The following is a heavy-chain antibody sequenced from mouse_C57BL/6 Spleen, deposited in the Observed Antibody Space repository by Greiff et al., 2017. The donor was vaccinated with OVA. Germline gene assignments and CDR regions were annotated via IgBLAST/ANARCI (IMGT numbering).Heavy chain of an antibody. V-gene: IGHV5-12*01. D-gene: IGHD4-1*01. Sequence: EVQRVESGGGLVQPGGSLKLSCAASGFTFSDYYMYWVRQTPEKRLEWVAYISNGGGSTYYPDTVKGRFTISRDTAKNTLYLQMSRLKSKDTAMYYCARHGWDEVCLDVWGTGATVTVSS. CDR1: GFTFSDYY. CDR2: ISNGGGST. J-gene: IGHJ1*03. CDR3: ARHGWDEVCLDV.